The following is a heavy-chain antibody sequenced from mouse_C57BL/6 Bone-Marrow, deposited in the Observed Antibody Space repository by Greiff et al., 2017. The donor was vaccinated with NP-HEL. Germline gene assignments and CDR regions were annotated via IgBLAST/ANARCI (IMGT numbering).Heavy chain of an antibody. CDR1: GYTFTSYW. CDR2: IDPSDSYT. Sequence: QVQLQQPGAELVRPGTSVKLSCKASGYTFTSYWMHWVKQRPGQGLEWIGVIDPSDSYTNYHQKFKGKATLTVDTSSSTAYMQLSSLTSEDSAVYYGARVSTMVKWFAYWGQGTRVTVSA. V-gene: IGHV1-59*01. D-gene: IGHD2-2*01. J-gene: IGHJ3*01. CDR3: ARVSTMVKWFAY.